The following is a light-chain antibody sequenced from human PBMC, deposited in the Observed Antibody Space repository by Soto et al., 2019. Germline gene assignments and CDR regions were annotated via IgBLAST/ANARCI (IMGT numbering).Light chain of an antibody. CDR1: SSNIGNNY. CDR3: GTWDSSLSGGV. V-gene: IGLV1-51*02. J-gene: IGLJ3*02. Sequence: QSVLTQPPSVSAAPGQKVTISFSGSSSNIGNNYVSWYQQLPGTAPKLLIYENNKRPSGIPDRFSGSKSGTSATLGITGLQTGDEADYYCGTWDSSLSGGVFGGGTQLTVL. CDR2: ENN.